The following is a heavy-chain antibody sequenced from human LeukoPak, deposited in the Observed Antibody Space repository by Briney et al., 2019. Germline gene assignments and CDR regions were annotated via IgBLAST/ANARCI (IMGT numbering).Heavy chain of an antibody. CDR3: ARGMDYYDSSGYYSPGYGMDV. D-gene: IGHD3-22*01. J-gene: IGHJ6*02. V-gene: IGHV3-21*01. CDR1: GFTFSSYS. Sequence: GGSLRLSCAASGFTFSSYSVNWVRQAPGKGLEWVSSINSSSSYIYYADSVKGRFTISRDNAKNSLYLQMNSLRAEDTAVYYCARGMDYYDSSGYYSPGYGMDVWGQGTTVTVSS. CDR2: INSSSSYI.